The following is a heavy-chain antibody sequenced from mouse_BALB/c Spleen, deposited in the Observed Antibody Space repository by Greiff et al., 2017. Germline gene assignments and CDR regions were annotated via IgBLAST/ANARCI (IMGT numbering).Heavy chain of an antibody. CDR2: INPSNGRT. CDR1: GYTFTSYW. J-gene: IGHJ4*01. V-gene: IGHV1S81*02. D-gene: IGHD2-9*01. CDR3: ARYPYYGYDYYAMDY. Sequence: VQLQQPGAELVKPGASVKLSCKASGYTFTSYWMHWVKQRPGQGLEWIGEINPSNGRTNYNEKFKSKATLTVDKSSSTAYMQLSSLTSEDSAVYYCARYPYYGYDYYAMDYWGQGTSVTVSS.